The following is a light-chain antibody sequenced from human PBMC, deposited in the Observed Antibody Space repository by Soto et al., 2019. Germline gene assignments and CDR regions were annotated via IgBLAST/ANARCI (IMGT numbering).Light chain of an antibody. V-gene: IGKV3-11*01. CDR1: QSITNY. Sequence: EIVLTQSPATLSFSSGERATLSCRASQSITNYLAWYQQKPGKAPRLLIYDASNRATGIPARFSGSGSGTDFTLTISSLEPEDFAVYYCQQRSNWLTFGGGTKLEI. J-gene: IGKJ4*01. CDR3: QQRSNWLT. CDR2: DAS.